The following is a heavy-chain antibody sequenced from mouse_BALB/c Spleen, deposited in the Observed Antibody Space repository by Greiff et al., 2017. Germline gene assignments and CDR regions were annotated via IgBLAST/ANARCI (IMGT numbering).Heavy chain of an antibody. CDR1: GFTFSSFG. V-gene: IGHV5-17*02. J-gene: IGHJ3*01. CDR3: ARGPWFAY. CDR2: ISSGSSTI. Sequence: EVKLVESGGGLVQPGGSRKLSCAASGFTFSSFGMHWVRQAPEKGLEWVAYISSGSSTIYYADTVKGRFTISRDNPKNTLFLQMTSLRSEDTAMYYCARGPWFAYWGQGTLVTGSA.